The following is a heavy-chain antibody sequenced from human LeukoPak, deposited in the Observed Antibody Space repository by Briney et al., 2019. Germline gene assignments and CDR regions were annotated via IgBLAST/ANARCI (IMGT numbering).Heavy chain of an antibody. V-gene: IGHV4-30-4*08. CDR1: GGSISSGDYY. D-gene: IGHD6-6*01. Sequence: SETLSLTCTVSGGSISSGDYYWSWIRQPPGKGLEWIGYTYYSGSTYYNPSLKSRVTISVDTSKNQFSLKLSSVTAADTAVYYCAREGRRSSSSGFRWFDPWGQGTLVTVSS. CDR2: TYYSGST. J-gene: IGHJ5*02. CDR3: AREGRRSSSSGFRWFDP.